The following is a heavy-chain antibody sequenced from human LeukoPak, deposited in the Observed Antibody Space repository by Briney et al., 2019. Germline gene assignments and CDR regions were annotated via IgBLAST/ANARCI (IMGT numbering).Heavy chain of an antibody. CDR1: GFSFTTYW. V-gene: IGHV3-7*05. Sequence: PGGSLRLSCAAAGFSFTTYWMSWVRQAPGKGREWVANIREDGSKKYYVGCVKGRFTISRDNAKNSLYLQMSTLRVEATAVYYCVRDAGQQPHDYWGHGTLVTVSS. J-gene: IGHJ4*01. CDR3: VRDAGQQPHDY. CDR2: IREDGSKK. D-gene: IGHD6-13*01.